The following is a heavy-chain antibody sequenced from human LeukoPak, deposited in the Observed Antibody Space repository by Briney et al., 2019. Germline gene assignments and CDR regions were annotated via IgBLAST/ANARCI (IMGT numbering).Heavy chain of an antibody. Sequence: GRSLRLSCAASGITFSSYAMTWVRQAPGKGLEWVAAIRGNGATTDYADSVKGRFIISRDNSKNTLYLQMNSLRAEDTAVYYCAKAYHDSGCLIDYWGQGTLVTVSS. CDR3: AKAYHDSGCLIDY. V-gene: IGHV3-23*01. CDR1: GITFSSYA. J-gene: IGHJ4*02. D-gene: IGHD6-19*01. CDR2: IRGNGATT.